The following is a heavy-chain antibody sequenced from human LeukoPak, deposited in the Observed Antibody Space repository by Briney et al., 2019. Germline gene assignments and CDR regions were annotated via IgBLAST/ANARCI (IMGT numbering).Heavy chain of an antibody. CDR2: PYYTSPRYN. Sequence: SQTLSLTCAIPGDSVSSNSVTWNWIRQSPPRRLEWLGRPYYTSPRYNDHALSVRGRISVNADTCKNEFSLHLNSVTPEDTAVYYCARRLTQYDCFDPWGQGILVTVSS. J-gene: IGHJ5*02. CDR3: ARRLTQYDCFDP. D-gene: IGHD2-2*01. CDR1: GDSVSSNSVT. V-gene: IGHV6-1*01.